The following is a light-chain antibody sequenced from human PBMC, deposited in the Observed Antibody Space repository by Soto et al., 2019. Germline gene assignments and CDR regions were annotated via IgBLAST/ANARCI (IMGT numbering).Light chain of an antibody. CDR3: HQYDSLPPP. V-gene: IGKV1-33*01. CDR1: QDINNY. CDR2: DAT. J-gene: IGKJ5*01. Sequence: DIKMTQSPSSLSATVGDTVTITCQASQDINNYLNWYQTKTGKAPKLLIFDATNLETGVPSRFSGSGHRTHFSFTITSLQPDDLATYYCHQYDSLPPPCGLGTRREIK.